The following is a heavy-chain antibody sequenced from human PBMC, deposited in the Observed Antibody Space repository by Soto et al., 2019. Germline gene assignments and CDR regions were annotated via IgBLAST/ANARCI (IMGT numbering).Heavy chain of an antibody. J-gene: IGHJ4*02. Sequence: EVQLVESGGDSVQPGGSLRLSCAAAGFPFSSYWMHWVRHTPGKGLEWVSRISGDGTTIYYADSVTGRFTVSRDNAKNTLSLQMSGLGAEDTAVYYCAREYYGLLTGYYNDHWGQGTRVSVSS. CDR3: AREYYGLLTGYYNDH. D-gene: IGHD3-9*01. CDR2: ISGDGTTI. CDR1: GFPFSSYW. V-gene: IGHV3-74*01.